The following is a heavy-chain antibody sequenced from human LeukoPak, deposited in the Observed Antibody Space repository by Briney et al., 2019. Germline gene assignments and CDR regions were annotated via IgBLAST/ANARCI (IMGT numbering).Heavy chain of an antibody. Sequence: SVKVSCKASGGTFSSYAISWVRQAPGQGLEWMGGIIPIFGTANYAQKFQGRVTITTDESASTAYMELSSLRSEDTAVYYCARGRESHYDFWSGPLDYWGQGTLVTVSS. D-gene: IGHD3-3*01. CDR1: GGTFSSYA. CDR3: ARGRESHYDFWSGPLDY. J-gene: IGHJ4*02. V-gene: IGHV1-69*05. CDR2: IIPIFGTA.